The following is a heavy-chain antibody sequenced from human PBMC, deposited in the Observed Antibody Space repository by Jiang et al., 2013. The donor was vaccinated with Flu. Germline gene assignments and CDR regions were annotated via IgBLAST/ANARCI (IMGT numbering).Heavy chain of an antibody. CDR3: AKAPGIAVAVDY. V-gene: IGHV3-23*01. CDR1: GFTFSSYA. CDR2: ISGSGGST. D-gene: IGHD6-19*01. Sequence: RLSCAASGFTFSSYAMSWVRQAPGKGLEWVSAISGSGGSTYYADSVKGRFTISRDNSKNTLYLQMNSLRAEDTAVYYCAKAPGIAVAVDYWGQGTLVTVSS. J-gene: IGHJ4*02.